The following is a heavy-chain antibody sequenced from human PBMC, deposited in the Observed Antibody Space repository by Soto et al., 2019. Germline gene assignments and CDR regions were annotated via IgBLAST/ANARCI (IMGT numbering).Heavy chain of an antibody. D-gene: IGHD3-3*01. CDR2: ISYDGSNK. J-gene: IGHJ6*02. Sequence: GGSLRLSCAASGFTFSSYGMHWVRQAPGKGLEWVAVISYDGSNKYYADSVKGRFTISRDNSKNTLYLQMNSLRAEDTAVYYCAKSVWATDYDFWSGYPLYGMDVWGQGTTVTAP. V-gene: IGHV3-30*18. CDR3: AKSVWATDYDFWSGYPLYGMDV. CDR1: GFTFSSYG.